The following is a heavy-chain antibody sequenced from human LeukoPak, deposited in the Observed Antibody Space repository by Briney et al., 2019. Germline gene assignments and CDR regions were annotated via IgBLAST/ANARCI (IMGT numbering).Heavy chain of an antibody. CDR2: IRYDGSNN. V-gene: IGHV3-30*02. D-gene: IGHD2-21*02. CDR1: GFTFCSYG. Sequence: AGTLSFSCSASGFTFCSYGMHRVRPAPGKGLEWVAFIRYDGSNNYHAYSVKGRFTISRDNSKNTLYLQMNSLRAEDTAVYYCAKDGLLAYCGGDCPLVYDPWGQGTLVTGSS. J-gene: IGHJ5*02. CDR3: AKDGLLAYCGGDCPLVYDP.